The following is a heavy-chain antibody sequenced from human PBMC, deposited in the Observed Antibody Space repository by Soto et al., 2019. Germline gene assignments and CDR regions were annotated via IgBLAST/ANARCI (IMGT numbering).Heavy chain of an antibody. J-gene: IGHJ4*02. V-gene: IGHV4-4*02. Sequence: QVQLQESGPGLVKPSGTLSLTCAVSGGSISSTNWWSWVRQPPGKGLEWIGEIYHSGNTNYNPSLXSXXTISVGTAKNHFSLKLSSVTAADTAVYFCARIAAAGTRFDYWGQGTLVTVSS. CDR3: ARIAAAGTRFDY. D-gene: IGHD6-13*01. CDR2: IYHSGNT. CDR1: GGSISSTNW.